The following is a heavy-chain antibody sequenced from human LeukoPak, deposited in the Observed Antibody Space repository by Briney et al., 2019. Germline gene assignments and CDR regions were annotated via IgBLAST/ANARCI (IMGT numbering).Heavy chain of an antibody. CDR3: AKDKGYAGYMDV. J-gene: IGHJ6*03. Sequence: GGSLRLSCAASGFTFSNYGMHWVRQAPGKGLEWVAFIRYDGSNKYYADSVKGRFTISRDNSKNTLYLQMNSLRAEDTAVYYCAKDKGYAGYMDVWGKGTTVTVSS. CDR2: IRYDGSNK. CDR1: GFTFSNYG. D-gene: IGHD2-2*01. V-gene: IGHV3-30*02.